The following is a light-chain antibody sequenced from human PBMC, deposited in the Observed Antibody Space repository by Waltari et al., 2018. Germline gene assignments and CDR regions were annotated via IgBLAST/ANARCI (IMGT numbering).Light chain of an antibody. J-gene: IGKJ4*01. CDR3: QKYDRAPFT. Sequence: DIQMTQPPSFLSASVGDTVTITCRASQAISDYLAWYQQQAGKTPRLLMFSASTLQSGVPSRFSGSGSGTDFSLTISNLQPEDVATYFCQKYDRAPFTFGSGTKIDVK. CDR1: QAISDY. CDR2: SAS. V-gene: IGKV1-27*01.